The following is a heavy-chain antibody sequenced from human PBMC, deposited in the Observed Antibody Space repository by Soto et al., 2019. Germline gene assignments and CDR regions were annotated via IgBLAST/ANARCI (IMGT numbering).Heavy chain of an antibody. CDR2: IIPLFGTP. CDR3: ARDRDDYGSGNYYNRIDF. CDR1: GGIFSTYA. J-gene: IGHJ4*02. V-gene: IGHV1-69*01. Sequence: QVPLVQSGAEVKKPGSSVKVSCQASGGIFSTYAISWLRQDPGQGLEWMGGIIPLFGTPNYAQRFQGRVTITADESTSTAYMELSRLRSEDTAVYYCARDRDDYGSGNYYNRIDFWGQGTLVTVSS. D-gene: IGHD3-10*01.